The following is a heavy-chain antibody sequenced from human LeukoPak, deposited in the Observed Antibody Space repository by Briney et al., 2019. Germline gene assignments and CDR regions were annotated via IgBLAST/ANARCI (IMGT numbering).Heavy chain of an antibody. V-gene: IGHV1-69*06. J-gene: IGHJ3*02. CDR1: GGTFSSYA. Sequence: GASVKVSCKASGGTFSSYAISWVRQAPGQGLEWMGGIIPIFGTANYAQKFQGRVTITADKSTSTAYMELSSLRSEDTAVYYCARTRSSSSYAFDIWGQGTMVTVSS. D-gene: IGHD6-6*01. CDR2: IIPIFGTA. CDR3: ARTRSSSSYAFDI.